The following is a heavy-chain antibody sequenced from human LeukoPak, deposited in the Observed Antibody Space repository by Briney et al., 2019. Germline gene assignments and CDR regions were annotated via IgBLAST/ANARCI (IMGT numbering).Heavy chain of an antibody. Sequence: PSETLSLTCTVSGGSISTFYWSWLRQPPGKGLEWIGYIYYSGSTNYNPSLKSRVTISVDTSKNQFSLRLSSVTAADTAVYYCARGMYEKFDYWGQGALVTVSS. J-gene: IGHJ4*02. CDR2: IYYSGST. CDR1: GGSISTFY. D-gene: IGHD2-8*01. V-gene: IGHV4-59*01. CDR3: ARGMYEKFDY.